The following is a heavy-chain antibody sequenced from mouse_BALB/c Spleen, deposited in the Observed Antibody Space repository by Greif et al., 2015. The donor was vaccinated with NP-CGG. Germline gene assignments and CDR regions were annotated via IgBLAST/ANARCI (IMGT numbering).Heavy chain of an antibody. V-gene: IGHV1S41*01. J-gene: IGHJ2*01. CDR2: IAPGSGST. CDR1: GYTFTSYW. CDR3: AREGGVFDY. Sequence: DLVKPGASVKLSCKASGYTFTSYWINWIKQRPGQGLEWIGRIAPGSGSTYYNEMFKGKATLTVDTSSSTAYIQLSSLSSEDSAVYFCAREGGVFDYWGQGTTLTVSS.